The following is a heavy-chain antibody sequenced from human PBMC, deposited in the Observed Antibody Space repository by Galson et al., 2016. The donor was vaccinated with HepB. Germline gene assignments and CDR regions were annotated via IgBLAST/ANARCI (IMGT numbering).Heavy chain of an antibody. V-gene: IGHV4-39*07. D-gene: IGHD3-22*01. CDR1: GGSISKSFYY. CDR3: PRPRAGYDSSGYYF. Sequence: ETLSLTCTVSGGSISKSFYYWGWIRQPPGKGLEWIGSIYYSGSTFYNPSLKSRVTISIDTSKNQFSLKLSSVTAADTALYFLPRPRAGYDSSGYYFWGQGTLVTVSS. J-gene: IGHJ4*02. CDR2: IYYSGST.